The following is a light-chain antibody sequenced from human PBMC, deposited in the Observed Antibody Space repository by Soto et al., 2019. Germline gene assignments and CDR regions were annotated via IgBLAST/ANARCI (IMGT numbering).Light chain of an antibody. CDR2: EVV. Sequence: QSALTQPASVSGSPGQSITISCTGTSSDVGGYNYVSWYQQHSGKVPNLLIYEVVYRSSGVSHRFSASKSGNTVSLTISGLQPEDEADYYCTSYTRRSLIFGGGTKLTVL. J-gene: IGLJ2*01. CDR3: TSYTRRSLI. CDR1: SSDVGGYNY. V-gene: IGLV2-14*01.